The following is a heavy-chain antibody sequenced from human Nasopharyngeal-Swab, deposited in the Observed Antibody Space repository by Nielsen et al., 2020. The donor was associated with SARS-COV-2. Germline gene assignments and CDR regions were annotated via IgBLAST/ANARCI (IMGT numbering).Heavy chain of an antibody. CDR2: IGYDGSNK. J-gene: IGHJ3*01. D-gene: IGHD3-10*01. Sequence: GGSLSLSCEAPGFSFSTYAMHWARKSQVKGLNWLKTIGYDGSNKYYADSVKGGFTVSRDNSKNTLFLEMDSLRAEDTAVYYCARGSSVHAFDVWGQGTEVTVSS. CDR3: ARGSSVHAFDV. V-gene: IGHV3-33*01. CDR1: GFSFSTYA.